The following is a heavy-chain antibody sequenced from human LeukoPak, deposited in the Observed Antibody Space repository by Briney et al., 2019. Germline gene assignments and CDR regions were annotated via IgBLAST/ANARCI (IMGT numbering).Heavy chain of an antibody. V-gene: IGHV3-74*01. CDR1: GLTFSNYW. CDR3: ARDTGRYDFDY. CDR2: INSDGSST. J-gene: IGHJ4*02. Sequence: GGSLRLSCAASGLTFSNYWMHWVRQAPGKGLVWVSRINSDGSSTHYADSVKGRFTISRDNAKNTLYLQMNSLRAEDTAVYYCARDTGRYDFDYWAQGTLVTVSS. D-gene: IGHD3-10*01.